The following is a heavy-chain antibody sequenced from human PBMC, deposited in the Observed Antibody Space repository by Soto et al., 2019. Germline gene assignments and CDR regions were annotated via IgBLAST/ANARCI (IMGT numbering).Heavy chain of an antibody. J-gene: IGHJ5*02. D-gene: IGHD1-1*01. CDR1: GASISGFY. Sequence: LSLTCTVSGASISGFYWSWIRKSAGKGLEWIGRIYATGTTDYNPSLKSRAMMSVDTSKKQFSLKLRSVTAADTAVYYCVRDGTKTLRDWFDPWGQGISVTVSS. CDR3: VRDGTKTLRDWFDP. CDR2: IYATGTT. V-gene: IGHV4-4*07.